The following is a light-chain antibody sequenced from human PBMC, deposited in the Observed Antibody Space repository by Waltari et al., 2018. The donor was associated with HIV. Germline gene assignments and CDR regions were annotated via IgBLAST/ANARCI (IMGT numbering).Light chain of an antibody. J-gene: IGLJ2*01. CDR2: DVT. CDR3: SSYAGSNNLI. CDR1: SSDVGGYDY. V-gene: IGLV2-8*01. Sequence: QSALTQPLSASGSPGQSVTISCNGTSSDVGGYDYVSWYQQHPGKAPKLMLYDVTKRPSGVPDRFSGSKSGSTASLTVSGLQAEDEADYYRSSYAGSNNLIFGGGTKLTVL.